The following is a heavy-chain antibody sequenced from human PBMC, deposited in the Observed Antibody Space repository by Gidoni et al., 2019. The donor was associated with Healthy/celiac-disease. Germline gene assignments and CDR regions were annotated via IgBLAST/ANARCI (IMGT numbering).Heavy chain of an antibody. CDR1: GGSSGSCSYY. CDR2: IYYSGCP. CDR3: AILPGLLWFGELLEGFDY. V-gene: IGHV4-39*01. J-gene: IGHJ4*02. D-gene: IGHD3-10*01. Sequence: QLQLQESGPGLVTPSETLSLTCTVSGGSSGSCSYYWGWIRRPPGKGLEWIGSIYYSGCPYYAPSLKSRVTISVDTSKNQFSLKLSSVTAADTAVYYCAILPGLLWFGELLEGFDYWGQGTLVTVSS.